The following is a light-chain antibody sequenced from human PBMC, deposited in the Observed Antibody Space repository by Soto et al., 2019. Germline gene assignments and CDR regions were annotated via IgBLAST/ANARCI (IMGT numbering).Light chain of an antibody. CDR2: DAS. CDR1: QDISNX. CDR3: QQYDNLPLT. J-gene: IGKJ3*01. V-gene: IGKV1-33*01. Sequence: DIQMTQSPSSLSASVGDRVTITCQASQDISNXXXWYQQKPGKAPKLLIYDASNLETGVPSRFSGSGSGTDFTFTISSLQPEDIATYYCQQYDNLPLTFGPGTKVDIK.